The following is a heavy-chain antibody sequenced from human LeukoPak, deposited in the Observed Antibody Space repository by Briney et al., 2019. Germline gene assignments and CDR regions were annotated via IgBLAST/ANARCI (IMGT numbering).Heavy chain of an antibody. Sequence: SETLSLTCAVYGESFSGYYWNWIRQPPGKGLEWLGEINHSGNTNYNASLKSRVIISVDTSKNQFSLKLTSVTAADTAVYYCARDRQIAYWGQGTLVTVSS. V-gene: IGHV4-34*01. CDR3: ARDRQIAY. CDR2: INHSGNT. CDR1: GESFSGYY. J-gene: IGHJ4*02.